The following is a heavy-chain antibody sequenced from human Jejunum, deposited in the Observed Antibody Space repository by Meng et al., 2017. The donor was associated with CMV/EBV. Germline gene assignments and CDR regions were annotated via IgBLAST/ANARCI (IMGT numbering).Heavy chain of an antibody. V-gene: IGHV1-3*01. CDR1: GYTFRNYA. J-gene: IGHJ4*02. CDR2: INAGNGNT. D-gene: IGHD2/OR15-2a*01. CDR3: MRGRNSFGFDH. Sequence: SCKTSGYTFRNYAMYWVRQAPGQSLEWMGWINAGNGNTKYSQKFQGRVTFTRDTSASTGYMELSSLTSEDTAVYYCMRGRNSFGFDHWGQGTLVTVSS.